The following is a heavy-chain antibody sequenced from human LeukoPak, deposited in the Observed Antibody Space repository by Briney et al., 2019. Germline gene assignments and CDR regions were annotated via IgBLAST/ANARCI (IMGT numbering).Heavy chain of an antibody. J-gene: IGHJ6*03. CDR3: ARLAVVAATRYYYYYMDV. Sequence: SETLSLTCTVSGDSISSSVYYWTWIRQPPGKGLEWIGGINHSGSTNYNPSLKSRVTISVDTSKNQFSLKLSSVTAADTAVYYCARLAVVAATRYYYYYMDVWGKGTTVTISS. CDR1: GDSISSSVYY. CDR2: INHSGST. D-gene: IGHD2-15*01. V-gene: IGHV4-39*07.